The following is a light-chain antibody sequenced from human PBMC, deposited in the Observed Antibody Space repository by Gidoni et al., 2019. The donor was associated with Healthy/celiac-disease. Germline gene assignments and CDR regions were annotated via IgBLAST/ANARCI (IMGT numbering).Light chain of an antibody. CDR1: ALPKQY. V-gene: IGLV3-25*03. CDR3: QSADSSGTSLVV. Sequence: SYQLTQPPSVSVPPGQTARITCSGDALPKQYAYWYQQKPGQAPVLVIYKDSERPSGIPERFSGSSSGTTVTLTISGVQAEDEADYYCQSADSSGTSLVVFGGGTKLTVL. CDR2: KDS. J-gene: IGLJ2*01.